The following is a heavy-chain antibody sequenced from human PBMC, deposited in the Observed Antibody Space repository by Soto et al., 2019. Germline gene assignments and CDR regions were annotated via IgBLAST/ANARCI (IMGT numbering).Heavy chain of an antibody. V-gene: IGHV3-33*01. CDR2: IWYDGSNK. Sequence: GGSLRLSCAASGFTFSSYGMHWVRQAPGKGLEWVAVIWYDGSNKYYADSVKGRFTISRDNSKNTLYLQMNSLRAEDTAVYYCASKGGHYDYIWGSYRDNDAFDIWGQGTMVTVSS. D-gene: IGHD3-16*02. J-gene: IGHJ3*02. CDR1: GFTFSSYG. CDR3: ASKGGHYDYIWGSYRDNDAFDI.